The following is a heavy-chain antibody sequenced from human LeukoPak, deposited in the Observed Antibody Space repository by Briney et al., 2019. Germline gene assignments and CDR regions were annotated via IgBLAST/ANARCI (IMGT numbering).Heavy chain of an antibody. CDR2: INAGNGNT. CDR1: GYTFTTYA. J-gene: IGHJ4*02. Sequence: ASVKVSCKASGYTFTTYAMHWVRQAPGQRLEWMGWINAGNGNTRYSQKFQGRVTITRDTSASTAYMELSSLRSEDTAVYYCARTTAMVTIFDYWGQGTLVTVSS. CDR3: ARTTAMVTIFDY. V-gene: IGHV1-3*01. D-gene: IGHD5-18*01.